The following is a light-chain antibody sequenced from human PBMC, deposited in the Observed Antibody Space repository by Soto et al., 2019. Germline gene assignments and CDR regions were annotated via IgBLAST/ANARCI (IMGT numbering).Light chain of an antibody. CDR2: DVS. Sequence: QSALTQPASVSGSPGQSITISCTGTSSDVGGYNYVSWYQQHQGKAPKLMIYDVSNRPSGVSNRFSGSKSGNTASLTISGLQAEDEADYYCSSYTSSSTLTVFGGGTKLTVL. CDR3: SSYTSSSTLTV. CDR1: SSDVGGYNY. V-gene: IGLV2-14*01. J-gene: IGLJ2*01.